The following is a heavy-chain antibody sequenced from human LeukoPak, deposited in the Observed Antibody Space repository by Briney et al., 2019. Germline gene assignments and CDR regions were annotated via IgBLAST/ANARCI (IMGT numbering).Heavy chain of an antibody. Sequence: SEILSLTCTVFGGSISSYDYYWGWIRQPPGKGLEWIGSIHNSGSTYSNPSLKSRVTISVDTSKNQFSLKLSSVTAADTAVYYCARLSFGSGNHWFDPWGQGTLVTVSS. CDR3: ARLSFGSGNHWFDP. CDR2: IHNSGST. J-gene: IGHJ5*02. V-gene: IGHV4-39*01. CDR1: GGSISSYDYY. D-gene: IGHD3-10*01.